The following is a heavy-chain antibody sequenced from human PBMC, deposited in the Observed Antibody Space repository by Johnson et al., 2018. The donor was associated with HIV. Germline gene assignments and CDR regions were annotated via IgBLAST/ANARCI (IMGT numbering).Heavy chain of an antibody. CDR3: AREGPYSSRWGAFDI. CDR1: GFTFSSYW. D-gene: IGHD6-13*01. J-gene: IGHJ3*02. Sequence: VQLVESGGGLVQPGGSLRLSCAASGFTFSSYWMCWVRQAPGKGLEWVANKKKDGSEKYYVDSVKGQFTISRDNAKNSLYLQMNSLRAEDTAVYYCAREGPYSSRWGAFDIWGQGTMVTVSS. CDR2: KKKDGSEK. V-gene: IGHV3-7*01.